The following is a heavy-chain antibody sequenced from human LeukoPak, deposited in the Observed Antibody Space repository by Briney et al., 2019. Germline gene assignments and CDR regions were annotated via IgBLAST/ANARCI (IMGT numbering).Heavy chain of an antibody. CDR2: INHSGST. Sequence: SETLSLTCAVYGGSFSGYYWSWIRHPPGKGLEWIGEINHSGSTNYNPSLKSRVTISVDTSKNQFSLKLSSVTAADTAVYYCARDGRFPPEVLPRYFDYWGQGTLVTVSS. D-gene: IGHD1-26*01. J-gene: IGHJ4*02. CDR3: ARDGRFPPEVLPRYFDY. CDR1: GGSFSGYY. V-gene: IGHV4-34*01.